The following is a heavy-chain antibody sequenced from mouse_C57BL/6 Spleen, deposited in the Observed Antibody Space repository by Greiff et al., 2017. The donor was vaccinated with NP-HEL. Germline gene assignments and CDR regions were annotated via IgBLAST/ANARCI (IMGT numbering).Heavy chain of an antibody. D-gene: IGHD2-3*01. CDR1: GYTFTDYY. Sequence: DVQLQQSGPELVKPGASVKISCKASGYTFTDYYMNWVKQSHGKSLEWIGDINPNNGGTSYNQKFKGKATLTVDKSSSTAYMELRSLTSEDSAVYYCASSYDGLGAYWGQGTLVTVSA. J-gene: IGHJ3*01. CDR3: ASSYDGLGAY. CDR2: INPNNGGT. V-gene: IGHV1-26*01.